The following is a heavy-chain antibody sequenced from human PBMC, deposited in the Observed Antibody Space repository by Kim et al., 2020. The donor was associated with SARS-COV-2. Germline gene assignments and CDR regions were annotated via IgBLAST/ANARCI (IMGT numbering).Heavy chain of an antibody. D-gene: IGHD6-13*01. CDR3: ARRADWYSRWSMDV. V-gene: IGHV5-10-1*01. Sequence: PSFQGHVTISADKSISTAYLQWSSLKASDTAMYYCARRADWYSRWSMDVWGQGTTVTVSS. J-gene: IGHJ6*02.